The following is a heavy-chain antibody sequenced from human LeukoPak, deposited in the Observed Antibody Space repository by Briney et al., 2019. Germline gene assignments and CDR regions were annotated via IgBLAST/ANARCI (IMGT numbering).Heavy chain of an antibody. CDR2: IYYSGST. Sequence: SETLSLTCTVSGGSISSSSYYWGWIRQPPGKGLEWIGSIYYSGSTYYNPSLKSRVTISVDTSKNQFSLKLSSVTAADTAVYYCARLTGDGYNFIYHYYYYMDVWGKGTTVTVSS. D-gene: IGHD5-24*01. CDR3: ARLTGDGYNFIYHYYYYMDV. V-gene: IGHV4-39*01. J-gene: IGHJ6*03. CDR1: GGSISSSSYY.